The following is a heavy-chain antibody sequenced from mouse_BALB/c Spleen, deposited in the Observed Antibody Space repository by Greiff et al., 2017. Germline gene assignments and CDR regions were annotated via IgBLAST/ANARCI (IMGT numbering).Heavy chain of an antibody. CDR3: ARSLWYFDV. V-gene: IGHV5-17*02. Sequence: EVKVVESGGGLVQPGGSRKLSCAASGFTFSSFGMHWVRQAPEKGLEWVAYISSGSGTIYYADTVKGRFTISRDNPKNTLFLQMTSLRSEDTSMYYCARSLWYFDVWGAGTTVTVSS. CDR2: ISSGSGTI. J-gene: IGHJ1*01. CDR1: GFTFSSFG.